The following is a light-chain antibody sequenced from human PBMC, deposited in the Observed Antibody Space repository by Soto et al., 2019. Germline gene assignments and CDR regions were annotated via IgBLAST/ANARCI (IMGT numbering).Light chain of an antibody. CDR1: QSISTW. CDR2: AAS. V-gene: IGKV1-12*01. J-gene: IGKJ4*01. CDR3: QEADSFPLT. Sequence: DVQMTQSPSFVSASVGDRVTITCRASQSISTWLAWYQQKPGKAPKLLIYAASLLQSGGPSRFSGSGSGTDFTLTINTLQPEDFATYYCQEADSFPLTFGGGTKVEIK.